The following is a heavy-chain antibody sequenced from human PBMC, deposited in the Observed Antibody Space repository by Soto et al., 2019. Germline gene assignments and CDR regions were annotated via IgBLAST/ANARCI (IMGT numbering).Heavy chain of an antibody. D-gene: IGHD6-19*01. V-gene: IGHV4-61*08. CDR1: GAALSSGGYF. CDR2: IYYSGGT. J-gene: IGHJ5*02. Sequence: SETLSLTYTVSGAALSSGGYFYTWVRQPPGKGLEWLGYIYYSGGTNYNPSLKSRVTISLDKSKSQFSLRLISVTAADTAVYYCKREQSDDNYFDPWGQGTLVTVSS. CDR3: KREQSDDNYFDP.